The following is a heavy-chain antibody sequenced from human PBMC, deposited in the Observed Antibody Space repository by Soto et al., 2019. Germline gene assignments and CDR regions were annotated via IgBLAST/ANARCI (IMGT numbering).Heavy chain of an antibody. CDR3: ACETTRYVSGMYYGLDV. V-gene: IGHV4-39*01. Sequence: SETLSLTCTVSGGSISSSSYYWGWMRQPPGKGLEWIGSIYYSGSTYYNPSLKSRVTISVDRSKNQFSLKLSSVTAADTAVYYCACETTRYVSGMYYGLDVWGQGTTVTVSS. CDR2: IYYSGST. CDR1: GGSISSSSYY. J-gene: IGHJ6*02. D-gene: IGHD3-10*01.